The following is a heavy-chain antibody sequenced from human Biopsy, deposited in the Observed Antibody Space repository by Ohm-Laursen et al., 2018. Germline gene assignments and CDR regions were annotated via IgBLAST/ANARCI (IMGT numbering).Heavy chain of an antibody. Sequence: TLSLTCAVSGGSFTGHYWSWIRQPPGKGLEWVGHISYTGYTSYNASLKSRVTISVDTSRNHFSLRLSSLTAADTAVYYCARGSNDFGGLYFPRWGQGTLLTVSS. CDR3: ARGSNDFGGLYFPR. V-gene: IGHV4-59*11. D-gene: IGHD4-23*01. J-gene: IGHJ4*02. CDR1: GGSFTGHY. CDR2: ISYTGYT.